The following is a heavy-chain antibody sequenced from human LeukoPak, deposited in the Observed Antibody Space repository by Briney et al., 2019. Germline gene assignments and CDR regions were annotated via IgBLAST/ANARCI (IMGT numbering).Heavy chain of an antibody. Sequence: SGTLSLTCAVSGDSISGSHWWSWVRQPPGKGLAWIGYIYYSGSTNYNPSLKSRVTISVDTSKNQFSLELSSVTAADTAVYYCAREIPENYLDYWGQGTLVTVSS. CDR3: AREIPENYLDY. J-gene: IGHJ4*02. CDR1: GDSISGSHW. D-gene: IGHD2-21*01. CDR2: IYYSGST. V-gene: IGHV4-4*02.